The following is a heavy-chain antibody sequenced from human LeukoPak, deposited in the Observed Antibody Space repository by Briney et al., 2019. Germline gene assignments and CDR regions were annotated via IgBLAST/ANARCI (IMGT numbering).Heavy chain of an antibody. CDR1: GGSFSGYY. J-gene: IGHJ6*03. Sequence: PSETLSLTCAVYGGSFSGYYWSWIRQPPGKGLEWIGEINHIGSTNYNPSLNSRLTMSLDTSQKQFSLKLTSVTAADRAVYYCARAVRIAGATDRIHYYYYMDVWGNGTTVTISS. CDR2: INHIGST. D-gene: IGHD1-26*01. CDR3: ARAVRIAGATDRIHYYYYMDV. V-gene: IGHV4-34*01.